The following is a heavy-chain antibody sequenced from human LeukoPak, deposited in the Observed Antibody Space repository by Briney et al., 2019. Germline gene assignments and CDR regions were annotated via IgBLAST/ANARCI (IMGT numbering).Heavy chain of an antibody. CDR2: INPNSGDT. V-gene: IGHV1-2*02. J-gene: IGHJ4*02. CDR3: ARGELLVDY. D-gene: IGHD3-10*01. CDR1: GYPFTYQF. Sequence: ASVRVSCKASGYPFTYQFINWVRQAPGRGLEWMGWINPNSGDTNYEQRFQGRVTMTRDTSISTAYMDLTRLASDDTAVYYCARGELLVDYWGQGTLVTVSS.